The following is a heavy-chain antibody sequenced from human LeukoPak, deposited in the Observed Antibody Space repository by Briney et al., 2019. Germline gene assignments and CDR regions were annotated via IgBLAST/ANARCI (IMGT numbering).Heavy chain of an antibody. CDR3: ARQYYYGSGSYGRWFDP. Sequence: GGSLRLSCAASGFTVSSNYMSWVRRAPGKELEWVSVIYSGGSTYYADSVKGRFTISRDNSKNTLYLQMNSLRAEDTAVYYCARQYYYGSGSYGRWFDPWGQGTLVTVSS. CDR2: IYSGGST. D-gene: IGHD3-10*01. J-gene: IGHJ5*02. CDR1: GFTVSSNY. V-gene: IGHV3-66*04.